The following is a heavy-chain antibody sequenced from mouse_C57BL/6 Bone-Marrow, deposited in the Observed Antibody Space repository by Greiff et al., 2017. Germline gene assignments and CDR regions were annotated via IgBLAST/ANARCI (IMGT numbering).Heavy chain of an antibody. V-gene: IGHV1-74*01. J-gene: IGHJ3*01. Sequence: QVQLQQPGAELVKPGASVKVSCKASGYTFTSYWMHWVKQRPGQGLEWIGRIHPSDSDTNYNQKFKGKATLTVDKSSSTAYMQLSSLTSEASAVYYCAPFYSNYVGFAYWGQGTLVTVSA. CDR3: APFYSNYVGFAY. CDR1: GYTFTSYW. CDR2: IHPSDSDT. D-gene: IGHD2-5*01.